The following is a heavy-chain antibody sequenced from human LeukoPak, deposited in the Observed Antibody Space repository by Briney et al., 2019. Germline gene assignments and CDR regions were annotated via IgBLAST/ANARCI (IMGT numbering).Heavy chain of an antibody. Sequence: PGRSLRLSCAASGFTFSSYSMNWVRQAPGKGLEWVSSISSSSSYIYYADSVKGRFTISRDNAKNSLYLQMNSLRAEDTAVYYCARVPLGWELLYYFDYWGQGTLVTVSS. J-gene: IGHJ4*02. CDR1: GFTFSSYS. CDR3: ARVPLGWELLYYFDY. V-gene: IGHV3-21*01. D-gene: IGHD1-26*01. CDR2: ISSSSSYI.